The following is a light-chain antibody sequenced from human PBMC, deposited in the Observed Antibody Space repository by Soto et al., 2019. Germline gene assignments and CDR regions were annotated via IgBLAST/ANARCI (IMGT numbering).Light chain of an antibody. Sequence: QSALTQPASVSGSPGQSITISCTGTSSDVGGYNYVSWYQQHPGKAPKLMIYDVSNRPSGVSNRFSGSKSGNTASLTISGLPAEDEADYYCCSYTSSSPLVFGGGTKVTVL. CDR2: DVS. CDR3: CSYTSSSPLV. CDR1: SSDVGGYNY. V-gene: IGLV2-14*01. J-gene: IGLJ2*01.